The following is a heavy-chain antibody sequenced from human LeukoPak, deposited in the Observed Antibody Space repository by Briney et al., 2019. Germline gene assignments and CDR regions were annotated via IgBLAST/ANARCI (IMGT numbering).Heavy chain of an antibody. V-gene: IGHV3-23*01. CDR3: ARDSYGSGSYYRIDY. D-gene: IGHD3-10*01. CDR2: ISGSGDNT. Sequence: GGSLRLSCAASGFTFSSYAMSCVRQAPGKGLEWVSTISGSGDNTYYADSVKGRFTISRDNSKNTLYLQMNSLRAEDTAIYYCARDSYGSGSYYRIDYWGQGTLVTVSS. CDR1: GFTFSSYA. J-gene: IGHJ4*02.